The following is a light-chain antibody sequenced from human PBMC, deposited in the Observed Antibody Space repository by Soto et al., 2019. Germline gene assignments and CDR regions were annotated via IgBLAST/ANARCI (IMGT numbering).Light chain of an antibody. V-gene: IGLV2-14*01. Sequence: PALTQPASGSGAPVQAITISCSGTSSDVGGYNYVSWYQQHPGKAPKLLIYDVSNRPSGVSNRFSGSKSGNTASLTISGLQAEDEADYYCSSYTSSSTLGYVFGTGTKVTVL. CDR3: SSYTSSSTLGYV. CDR2: DVS. CDR1: SSDVGGYNY. J-gene: IGLJ1*01.